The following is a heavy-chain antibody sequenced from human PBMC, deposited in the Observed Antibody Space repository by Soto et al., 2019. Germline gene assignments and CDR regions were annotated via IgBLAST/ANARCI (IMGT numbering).Heavy chain of an antibody. Sequence: ASVKVSCKASGYTFSDYYFHWVRQAPGQGLEWMGWINPNSGGTNYAQKFQGWVTVTRDTSISTAYMELSRLKSDDTAVYYCALGRYYYRSGSLDYWGQGTLVTVSS. CDR3: ALGRYYYRSGSLDY. CDR1: GYTFSDYY. CDR2: INPNSGGT. D-gene: IGHD3-10*01. V-gene: IGHV1-2*04. J-gene: IGHJ4*02.